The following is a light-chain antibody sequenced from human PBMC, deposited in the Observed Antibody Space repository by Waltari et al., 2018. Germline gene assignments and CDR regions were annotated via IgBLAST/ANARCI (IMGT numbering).Light chain of an antibody. CDR3: QYSYNPPYT. J-gene: IGKJ2*01. CDR1: QSISSY. CDR2: GAS. V-gene: IGKV1-39*01. Sequence: DTQMTQSPSSLSASVGDRVTITCRASQSISSYLSWYQKKPGKAPYLLIYGASNLLSGVQSRFSGSASGTDFNLTISSLQPDDFATYYCQYSYNPPYTFGQGTKLEIK.